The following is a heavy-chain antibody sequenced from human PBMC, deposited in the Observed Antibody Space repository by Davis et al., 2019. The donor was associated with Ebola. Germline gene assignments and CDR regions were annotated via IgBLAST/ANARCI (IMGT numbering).Heavy chain of an antibody. J-gene: IGHJ4*02. D-gene: IGHD2-2*01. V-gene: IGHV3-48*01. CDR1: GFTFSSYT. Sequence: GESLKISCVASGFTFSSYTMNWVRQAPGKGLEWLSYISSSSLTTYSADSVKGRFTVSRDNAKNSLYLEMNSLRAEDTAVYYCARDPAPYQLLHFDYWGQGTLVTVSS. CDR2: ISSSSLTT. CDR3: ARDPAPYQLLHFDY.